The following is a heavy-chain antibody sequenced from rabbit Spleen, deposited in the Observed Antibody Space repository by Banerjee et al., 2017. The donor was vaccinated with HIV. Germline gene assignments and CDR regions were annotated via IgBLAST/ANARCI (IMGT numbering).Heavy chain of an antibody. V-gene: IGHV1S45*01. CDR2: IYAVKGST. D-gene: IGHD6-1*01. CDR1: GFSFSNGYV. CDR3: ARSDAVPGGYDYVNWKL. Sequence: QEQVKETGGGLVQPGGSLTLSCKASGFSFSNGYVMCWVRQAPGKGLEWIGIIYAVKGSTDYASWAKGRFTSSKTSSTTVTLQMTSLTAADTATYFCARSDAVPGGYDYVNWKLWGQGTLVTV. J-gene: IGHJ3*01.